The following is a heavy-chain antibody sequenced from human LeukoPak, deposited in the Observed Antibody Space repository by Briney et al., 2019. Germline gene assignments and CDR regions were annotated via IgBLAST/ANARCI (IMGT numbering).Heavy chain of an antibody. V-gene: IGHV4-39*01. CDR2: INYSGTT. CDR1: GVSISSSGYY. Sequence: SETLSLTYTASGVSISSSGYYWGWIRQPPGKGLEWIASINYSGTTYYNPSLKSRVTISEDRSKNQFSLKLSSVTAADTAVYYCARLRDGRWLLEYWGQGTLVTVSS. CDR3: ARLRDGRWLLEY. J-gene: IGHJ4*02. D-gene: IGHD5-24*01.